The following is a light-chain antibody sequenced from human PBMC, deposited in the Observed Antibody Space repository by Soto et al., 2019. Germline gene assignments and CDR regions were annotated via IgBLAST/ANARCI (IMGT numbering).Light chain of an antibody. Sequence: QSVLTQPPSASGSPGQSVTISCTGTSSDVGGYNYVSWYQQHPGKAPKLMIYEVSKRPSGVPDRFSDSKSGNTASLTVSGLQAEDEADYYCSSYAGSNNVVFGGGTKVTVL. CDR3: SSYAGSNNVV. CDR1: SSDVGGYNY. J-gene: IGLJ2*01. CDR2: EVS. V-gene: IGLV2-8*01.